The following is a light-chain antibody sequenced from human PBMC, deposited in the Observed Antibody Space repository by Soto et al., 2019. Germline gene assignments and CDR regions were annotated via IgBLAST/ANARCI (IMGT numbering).Light chain of an antibody. V-gene: IGKV1-27*01. J-gene: IGKJ3*01. Sequence: DFQMTQSPSSLSASVGDRVTITCRASLGISDYLAWYQQRPGKVPSLLIYAASTLQSGVPSRFRGRGSGTDFTLTFTSLPPEDVATYYCQKYDSAPFTFGPGTKVDLK. CDR1: LGISDY. CDR3: QKYDSAPFT. CDR2: AAS.